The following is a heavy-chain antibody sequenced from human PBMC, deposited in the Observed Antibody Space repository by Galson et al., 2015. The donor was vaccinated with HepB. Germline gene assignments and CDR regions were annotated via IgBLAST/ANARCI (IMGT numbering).Heavy chain of an antibody. V-gene: IGHV3-7*03. D-gene: IGHD3-3*01. CDR2: IKPDGTEK. Sequence: SLRLSCAASTFSFNSYWMTWVRQAPGKGLEWVAQIKPDGTEKYYVDSLKGRFTISRDNARNSLYLQMNSLRVEDTAVYYCARSIGGGKFDSWGQGSLVTVSS. CDR3: ARSIGGGKFDS. J-gene: IGHJ4*02. CDR1: TFSFNSYW.